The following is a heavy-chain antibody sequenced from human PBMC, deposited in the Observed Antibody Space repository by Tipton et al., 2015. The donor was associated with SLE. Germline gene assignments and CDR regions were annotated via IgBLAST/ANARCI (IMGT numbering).Heavy chain of an antibody. CDR2: VYSSGSA. V-gene: IGHV4-4*07. CDR1: GDSITSYY. CDR3: AREEGDYSNYGWFDP. D-gene: IGHD4-11*01. Sequence: TLSLTCSVSGDSITSYYWSWFRQSTGRGLEWIGRVYSSGSANYNPALISRVSMSVDTSKNQFSLKLSSVTAAGTAVYYCAREEGDYSNYGWFDPWGQGTLVTVSS. J-gene: IGHJ5*02.